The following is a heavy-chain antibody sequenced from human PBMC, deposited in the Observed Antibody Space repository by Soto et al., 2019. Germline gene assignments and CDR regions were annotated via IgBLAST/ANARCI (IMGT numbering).Heavy chain of an antibody. V-gene: IGHV4-4*02. J-gene: IGHJ4*02. CDR3: ARVFSSGSGWMYYFDF. D-gene: IGHD6-25*01. CDR2: IYYTGAT. CDR1: SGSISTGNW. Sequence: QVELQESGPRLMKSSGTLSLTCEVSSGSISTGNWWSWVRQPPGKGLEWIGEIYYTGATNYNPSLKSRVTMTIDKSKDQFSLILTSATAADTAVYYCARVFSSGSGWMYYFDFWGQGILVSVPS.